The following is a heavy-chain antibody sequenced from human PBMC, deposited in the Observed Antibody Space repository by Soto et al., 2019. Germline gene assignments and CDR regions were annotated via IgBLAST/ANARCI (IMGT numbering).Heavy chain of an antibody. CDR3: ARVIWSGHLTSDL. Sequence: EVQVVESGGGLVQPGGSLRLSCAASGFTFSSNSMNWVRQAPGKRLEWISYISSSSSTIYADSVKGRFTISRDNVKNSLYLQMNSLRDEDTAVYYCARVIWSGHLTSDLWGQGTLVTVSS. J-gene: IGHJ5*02. CDR1: GFTFSSNS. V-gene: IGHV3-48*02. CDR2: ISSSSSTI. D-gene: IGHD3-3*01.